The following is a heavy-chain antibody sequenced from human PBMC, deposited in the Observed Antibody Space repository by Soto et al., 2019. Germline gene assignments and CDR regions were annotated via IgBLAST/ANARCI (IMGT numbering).Heavy chain of an antibody. CDR2: IYYSGST. CDR3: ARANRQSGYSSSWVFDS. D-gene: IGHD6-13*01. Sequence: QVQLQESGPGLVKPSQTLSLICTVSGGSINSGGYYWSWIRQHPGKGLEWIGYIYYSGSTYYNPFLRSRVTISACASENQFSLKLSSVTAADTAVYFCARANRQSGYSSSWVFDSWGHGTLVNVSS. CDR1: GGSINSGGYY. V-gene: IGHV4-31*03. J-gene: IGHJ5*01.